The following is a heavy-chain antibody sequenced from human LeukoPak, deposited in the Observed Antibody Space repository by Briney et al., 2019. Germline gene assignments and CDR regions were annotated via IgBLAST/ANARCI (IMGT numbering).Heavy chain of an antibody. V-gene: IGHV1-18*01. CDR1: GYTFTSYG. D-gene: IGHD6-13*01. CDR2: ISTYNGNT. Sequence: ASVKVSCKASGYTFTSYGISWVRQAPGQGLEWMGWISTYNGNTSYAQKVQGRVTMTTDTSTSTAYMELRSLRSDDTAVYYCARPSKKYSSSPYYFDYWGQGTLVTVSS. CDR3: ARPSKKYSSSPYYFDY. J-gene: IGHJ4*02.